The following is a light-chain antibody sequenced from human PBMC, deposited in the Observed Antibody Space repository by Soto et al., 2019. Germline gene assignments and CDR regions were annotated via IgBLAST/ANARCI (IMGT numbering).Light chain of an antibody. CDR1: QSISSW. J-gene: IGKJ1*01. CDR3: QQYSSYSAWT. CDR2: AAS. Sequence: IQMTQSLSTLSASVGDRVTITCRASQSISSWLAWYQQKPGKAPKLLIYAASSLQSGVPSRFSGSGSGTDFTLTISSLQPDDIATYYCQQYSSYSAWTFGEGTKVDIK. V-gene: IGKV1-5*01.